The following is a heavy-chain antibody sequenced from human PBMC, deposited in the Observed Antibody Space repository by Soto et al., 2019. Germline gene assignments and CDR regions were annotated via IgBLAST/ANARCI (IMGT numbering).Heavy chain of an antibody. Sequence: QLQLEESGPGLVKSSETLSLTCSVSGDSISSSSYYWGWIRQSPGEGLEWIGNIHGNGGTQYNPSLSSGVITSRDTTANQFSLRLTSVTAADTAVYYWAGRYCASEFVHWGQGSLVTVSS. V-gene: IGHV4-39*01. J-gene: IGHJ4*02. CDR2: IHGNGGT. CDR3: AGRYCASEFVH. CDR1: GDSISSSSYY. D-gene: IGHD2-15*01.